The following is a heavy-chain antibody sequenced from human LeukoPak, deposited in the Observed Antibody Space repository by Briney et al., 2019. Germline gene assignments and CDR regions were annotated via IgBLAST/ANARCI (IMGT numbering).Heavy chain of an antibody. CDR1: GFTFDDYG. CDR2: INWNGGST. D-gene: IGHD6-13*01. CDR3: TTDRRSTSWYEAN. J-gene: IGHJ4*02. Sequence: GGSLRLSCAASGFTFDDYGMSWVRQAPGKGLEWVSGINWNGGSTGYADSVKGRFTISRDNAKNSLYLQMNSLRAEDTALYYCTTDRRSTSWYEANWGQGTLVTVSS. V-gene: IGHV3-20*04.